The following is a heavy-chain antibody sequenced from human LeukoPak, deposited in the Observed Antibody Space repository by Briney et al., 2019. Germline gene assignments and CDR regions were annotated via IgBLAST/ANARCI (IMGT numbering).Heavy chain of an antibody. D-gene: IGHD5-12*01. V-gene: IGHV4-34*01. CDR3: ARDGYSGSDAL. CDR2: TYHSGST. CDR1: GDSFRGYY. J-gene: IGHJ4*02. Sequence: GALSVTPAHPGDSFRGYYWRWMRQSPRKRLECIGETYHSGSTNYKSTLKSRVTISLDTSKNQFSLKLSSVTAADTAVYYCARDGYSGSDALWGQGTLVTVSS.